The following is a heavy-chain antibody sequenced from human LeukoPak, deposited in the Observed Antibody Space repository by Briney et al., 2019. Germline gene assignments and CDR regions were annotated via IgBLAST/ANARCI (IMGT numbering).Heavy chain of an antibody. Sequence: ASVKVSCKASGGTFSSYAISWVRQAPGQGLEWMGRIIPILGIANYAQKFQGRVTITADKSTSTAYMELSSLRSEDTAVYYCARGIVVVTASPGEPYYYYGMDVWGQGTTVTVSS. CDR3: ARGIVVVTASPGEPYYYYGMDV. CDR1: GGTFSSYA. D-gene: IGHD2-21*02. J-gene: IGHJ6*02. V-gene: IGHV1-69*04. CDR2: IIPILGIA.